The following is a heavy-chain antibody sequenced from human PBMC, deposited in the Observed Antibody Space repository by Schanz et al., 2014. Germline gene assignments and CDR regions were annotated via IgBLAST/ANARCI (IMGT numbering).Heavy chain of an antibody. Sequence: EVQLVESGGDLVQPGGSLRLSCSASTFTFDHYAMTWVRQAPGKGLEWVAAVSSRSDEIKYADSVRGRFTISRDSAKNSLFLQMNSLRPEDTAVYYCARGRVLESWGQGTLVTVSS. D-gene: IGHD1-1*01. CDR3: ARGRVLES. J-gene: IGHJ5*02. CDR1: TFTFDHYA. CDR2: VSSRSDEI. V-gene: IGHV3-21*01.